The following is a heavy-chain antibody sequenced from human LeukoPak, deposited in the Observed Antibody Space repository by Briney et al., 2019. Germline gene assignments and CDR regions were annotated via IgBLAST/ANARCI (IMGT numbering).Heavy chain of an antibody. V-gene: IGHV3-23*01. J-gene: IGHJ4*02. CDR1: GLTFSRYA. D-gene: IGHD5-18*01. CDR2: ISESGSGT. Sequence: GGSLRLSCAVSGLTFSRYAMSWVRQAPGKGLEWVSAISESGSGTYYADSVKGRFTISRDNSKDTLSLQMNSLRAEDTAVYYCAKDIAQGYTFGSIEQDYWGQGTLVTVSS. CDR3: AKDIAQGYTFGSIEQDY.